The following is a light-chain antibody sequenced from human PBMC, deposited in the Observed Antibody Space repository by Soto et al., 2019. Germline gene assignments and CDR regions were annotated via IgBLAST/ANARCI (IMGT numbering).Light chain of an antibody. Sequence: QPVLTQSSSASASLGSSVKLTCTLSSGHRSYIIAWHQQQPGKAPRYLMKVEDNGGYNKGSGVPDRFSGSSSGADRYLTISNLQFEDEADYYCETWNSNTRVFGGGTKVTVL. CDR3: ETWNSNTRV. CDR2: VEDNGGY. CDR1: SGHRSYI. J-gene: IGLJ3*02. V-gene: IGLV4-60*02.